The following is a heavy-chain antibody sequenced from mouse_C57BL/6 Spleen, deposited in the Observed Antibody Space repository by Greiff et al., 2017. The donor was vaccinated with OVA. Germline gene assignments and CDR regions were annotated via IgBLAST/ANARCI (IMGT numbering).Heavy chain of an antibody. CDR2: INPNNGGT. J-gene: IGHJ4*01. Sequence: VQLQQSGPELVKPGASVKISCKASGYTFTDYYMNWVKQSHGKSLEWIGDINPNNGGTSYNQKFKGKATLTVDKSSSTAYMELRSLTSEDSAVYYCARRRTGTDAMDYWGQGTSVTVSS. CDR1: GYTFTDYY. V-gene: IGHV1-26*01. D-gene: IGHD4-1*01. CDR3: ARRRTGTDAMDY.